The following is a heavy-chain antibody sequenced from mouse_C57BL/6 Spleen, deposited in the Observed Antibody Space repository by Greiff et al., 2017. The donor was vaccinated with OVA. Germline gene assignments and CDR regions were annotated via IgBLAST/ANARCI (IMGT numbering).Heavy chain of an antibody. CDR2: IYWDDDK. Sequence: QVTLKVCGPGILQSSQTLSLTCSFSGFSLSTSGMGVSWIRQPSGKGLEWLAHIYWDDDKRYNPSLKSRLTSSKDTSRNQVFLKITSVDTADTATYYCARRGSYDYFDYWGQGTTLTVSS. D-gene: IGHD2-12*01. CDR3: ARRGSYDYFDY. V-gene: IGHV8-12*01. J-gene: IGHJ2*01. CDR1: GFSLSTSGMG.